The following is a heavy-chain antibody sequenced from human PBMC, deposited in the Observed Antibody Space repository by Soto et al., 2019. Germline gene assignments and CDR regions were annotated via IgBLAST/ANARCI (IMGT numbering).Heavy chain of an antibody. V-gene: IGHV4-59*01. D-gene: IGHD3-3*01. CDR2: IYYSGST. Sequence: QVQLQESGPGLVKPSETLSLTCTVSGGSISSYYWSWIRQPPGKGLEWIGYIYYSGSTNYNPSLKSRVTISVDTSKNQFSLKLSSVTAADTAVYYCASSWAYYDFWSGYYRVDAFDIWGQGTMVTVSS. J-gene: IGHJ3*02. CDR3: ASSWAYYDFWSGYYRVDAFDI. CDR1: GGSISSYY.